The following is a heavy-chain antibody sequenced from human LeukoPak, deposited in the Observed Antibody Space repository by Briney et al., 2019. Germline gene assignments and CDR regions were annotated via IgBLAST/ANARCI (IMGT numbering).Heavy chain of an antibody. Sequence: GGSLRLSCAASGFTFGPYTMNWVRQAPGKGLEWVSYISSSSDTIYYADSVKGRFTISRDNAKNSLYLQMNSLRAEDTAVYYCASGMRVGPNIWGQGALVTVSS. V-gene: IGHV3-48*04. CDR2: ISSSSDTI. J-gene: IGHJ4*02. CDR3: ASGMRVGPNI. CDR1: GFTFGPYT. D-gene: IGHD1-26*01.